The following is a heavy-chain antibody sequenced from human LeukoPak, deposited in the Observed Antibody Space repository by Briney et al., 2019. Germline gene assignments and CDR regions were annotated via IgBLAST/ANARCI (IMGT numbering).Heavy chain of an antibody. J-gene: IGHJ3*02. Sequence: SETLSLTCTVSGGSISSGGYYWSWIRQPPGKGLEWIGYIYHSGSTYYNPSLKSRVTISVDTSKNQFSLKLSSMTAADTAVYYCVRASVESGGAFDIWGQGTMVTVSS. CDR3: VRASVESGGAFDI. V-gene: IGHV4-30-2*01. CDR1: GGSISSGGYY. CDR2: IYHSGST. D-gene: IGHD2-15*01.